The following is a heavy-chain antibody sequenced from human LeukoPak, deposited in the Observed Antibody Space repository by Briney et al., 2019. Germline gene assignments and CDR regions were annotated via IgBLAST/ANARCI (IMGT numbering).Heavy chain of an antibody. CDR3: AKHWSYCSTTSCFFNYYYYYMDV. J-gene: IGHJ6*03. CDR2: VSGAGGTT. CDR1: GFTFSAYG. D-gene: IGHD2-2*01. Sequence: PGGSLRLSCAASGFTFSAYGMSWVRQSPRKGLEWVSGVSGAGGTTYYADSVKGRFTISRDNSKSTLYLQMNNLRAEDTAVYYCAKHWSYCSTTSCFFNYYYYYMDVWGKGTTVTVSS. V-gene: IGHV3-23*01.